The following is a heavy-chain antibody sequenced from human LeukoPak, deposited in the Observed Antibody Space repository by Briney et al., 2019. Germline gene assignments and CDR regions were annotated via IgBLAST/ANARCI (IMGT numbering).Heavy chain of an antibody. D-gene: IGHD6-19*01. CDR1: GFTFSSYG. V-gene: IGHV3-30*18. Sequence: GRSLRLSCAASGFTFSSYGMHWVRQAPGKGLEWVAVISYDGGNKYYADSVKGRFTISRDNSKNTLYLQMNSLRAEDTAVYYCAKHRSSGWYGPNDYQGQGTLVTVSS. CDR3: AKHRSSGWYGPNDY. J-gene: IGHJ4*02. CDR2: ISYDGGNK.